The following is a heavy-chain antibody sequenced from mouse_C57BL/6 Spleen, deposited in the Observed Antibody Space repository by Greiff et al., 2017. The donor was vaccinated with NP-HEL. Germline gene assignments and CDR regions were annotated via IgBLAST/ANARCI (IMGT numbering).Heavy chain of an antibody. V-gene: IGHV1-55*01. Sequence: QVQLQQPGAELVKPGASVKMSCQASGYTFTSYWITWVKQRPGQGLGWIGDIYPGSGSTNYNEKFKSKATLTVDTSSSTAYMQLSSLTSEDPAVYYCAREGLRSYYWGQGTTLTVSS. CDR1: GYTFTSYW. CDR3: AREGLRSYY. J-gene: IGHJ2*01. CDR2: IYPGSGST. D-gene: IGHD1-1*01.